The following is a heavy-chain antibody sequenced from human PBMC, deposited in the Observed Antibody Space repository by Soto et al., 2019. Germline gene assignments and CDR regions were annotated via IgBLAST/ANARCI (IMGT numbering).Heavy chain of an antibody. Sequence: GGSLRLSCAASGFTFSSYWMSWVRQAPGKGLEWVANIKQDGSEKYYVDSVKGRFTISRDNAKNSLYLQMNSLRAEDTAVYYCASEPFYGTGWFDPWGQGTLVTVSS. CDR3: ASEPFYGTGWFDP. CDR1: GFTFSSYW. CDR2: IKQDGSEK. J-gene: IGHJ5*02. V-gene: IGHV3-7*01. D-gene: IGHD1-1*01.